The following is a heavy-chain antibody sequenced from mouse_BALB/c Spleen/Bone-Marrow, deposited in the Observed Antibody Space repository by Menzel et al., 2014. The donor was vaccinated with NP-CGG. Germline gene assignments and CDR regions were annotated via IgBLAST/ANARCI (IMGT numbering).Heavy chain of an antibody. CDR1: GYTFTSYT. J-gene: IGHJ3*01. D-gene: IGHD2-1*01. CDR2: INPSSGYT. Sequence: VQLQESGAELARPGASVKMSCKASGYTFTSYTMHWVKQRPGQGLEWIGYINPSSGYTNYNQKFKDKATLTADKSSSTAYLQLSSLTSEDSAVYYCARSNGNYVLAYWGQGTLVTVSA. V-gene: IGHV1-4*01. CDR3: ARSNGNYVLAY.